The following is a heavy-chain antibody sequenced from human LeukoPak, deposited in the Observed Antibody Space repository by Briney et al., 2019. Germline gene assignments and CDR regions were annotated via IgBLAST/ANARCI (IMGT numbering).Heavy chain of an antibody. V-gene: IGHV4-59*01. Sequence: SETLSLTCTVSGGSISSYYWSWIRQPPGKGLEWIGYIYYSGSTNYNPSLKSRVTISVDTSKNQFSLKLSSVTAADTAVYYCARGATVTIFDYWGQGTLVTVSS. CDR2: IYYSGST. CDR1: GGSISSYY. J-gene: IGHJ4*02. CDR3: ARGATVTIFDY. D-gene: IGHD4-17*01.